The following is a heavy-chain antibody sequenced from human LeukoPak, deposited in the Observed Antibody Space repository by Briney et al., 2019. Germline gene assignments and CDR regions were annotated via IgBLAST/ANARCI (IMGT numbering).Heavy chain of an antibody. CDR1: GYTFTTYG. CDR3: ARDRASSPFDS. CDR2: ISTYNGNT. V-gene: IGHV1-18*01. J-gene: IGHJ4*02. Sequence: ASVKVSCKASGYTFTTYGISWVRQAPGQGLEWMGWISTYNGNTNYAQKFQGRVTMTTDTSTSTVYVDLRSLRSDDTAVYYCARDRASSPFDSWGQGTLVTVSS. D-gene: IGHD6-13*01.